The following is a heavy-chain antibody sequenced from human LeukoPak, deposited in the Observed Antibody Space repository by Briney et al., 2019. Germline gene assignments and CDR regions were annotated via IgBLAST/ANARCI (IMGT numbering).Heavy chain of an antibody. D-gene: IGHD2-8*01. CDR2: IYSGGST. J-gene: IGHJ4*02. Sequence: GSLRLSCAASGFTVSSNYMSWVRQAPGKGLEWVSVIYSGGSTYYADSVKGRFTISRDNSKNTLYLQMNSLRAEDTAVYYCARESANCTNGVCYTEDYFDYWGQGTLVTVSS. V-gene: IGHV3-66*02. CDR1: GFTVSSNY. CDR3: ARESANCTNGVCYTEDYFDY.